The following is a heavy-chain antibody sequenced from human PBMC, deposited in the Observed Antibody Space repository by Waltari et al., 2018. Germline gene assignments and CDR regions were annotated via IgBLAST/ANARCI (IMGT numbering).Heavy chain of an antibody. D-gene: IGHD5-18*01. CDR2: ISGDGAGT. J-gene: IGHJ4*02. CDR3: ARASISRDTGNTFDS. Sequence: EVHLVESGGGFVRPGGSLGLSCAASGLPFRSFWLHWVRQAPGKGPQWVARISGDGAGTHYADSGRGRFTISRDNANNMVYLQMNSLSDDDTATYFCARASISRDTGNTFDSWGQGNLVTVSS. V-gene: IGHV3-74*01. CDR1: GLPFRSFW.